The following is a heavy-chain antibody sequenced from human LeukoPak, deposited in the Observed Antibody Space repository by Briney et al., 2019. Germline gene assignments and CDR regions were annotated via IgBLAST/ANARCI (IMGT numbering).Heavy chain of an antibody. J-gene: IGHJ4*02. CDR1: GFTFSSYG. V-gene: IGHV3-30*02. D-gene: IGHD4-11*01. CDR2: IRYDGSNK. Sequence: GGSLRLSCAASGFTFSSYGMHWVRQAPGKGLEWVAFIRYDGSNKYYADSVKGRFTISRDNSKNTLYLQMNSLRAEDTAVYYCAKGPYSNYQSLFDYWGQGTLVTVSS. CDR3: AKGPYSNYQSLFDY.